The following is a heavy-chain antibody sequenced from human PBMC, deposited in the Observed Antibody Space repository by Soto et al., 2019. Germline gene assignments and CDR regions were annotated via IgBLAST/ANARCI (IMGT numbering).Heavy chain of an antibody. D-gene: IGHD2-2*01. J-gene: IGHJ4*01. Sequence: GGSLRLSCAASGFTFNSYAMNWVRQAPGKGLAWVSAIGTDGNTYYANSVKGRFTISRDNSRTTLYLQMNSLRVEDTALYYCVRKYPGTRPFDYWGQGTLVPVSS. CDR1: GFTFNSYA. CDR2: IGTDGNT. V-gene: IGHV3-23*01. CDR3: VRKYPGTRPFDY.